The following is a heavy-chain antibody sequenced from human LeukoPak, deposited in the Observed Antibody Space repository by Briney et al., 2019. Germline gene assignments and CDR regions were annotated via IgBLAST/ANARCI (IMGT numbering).Heavy chain of an antibody. J-gene: IGHJ6*02. D-gene: IGHD3-22*01. CDR3: ARDLTGHSSGSLETHYYYYYGMDV. CDR2: ISSSSSYT. V-gene: IGHV3-11*05. CDR1: GFTFSDYY. Sequence: GGSLRLSCAASGFTFSDYYMSWIRQAPGKGLEWVSYISSSSSYTNYADSVKGRFTISRDNAKNSLYLQMNSLRAEDTAVYYCARDLTGHSSGSLETHYYYYYGMDVWGQGTTVTVSS.